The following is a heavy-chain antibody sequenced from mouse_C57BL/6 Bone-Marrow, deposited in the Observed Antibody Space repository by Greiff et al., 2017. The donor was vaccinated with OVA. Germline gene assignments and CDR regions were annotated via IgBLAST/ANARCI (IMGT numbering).Heavy chain of an antibody. CDR3: AREDLVDWYFDV. CDR2: IDPSDSYT. D-gene: IGHD2-2*01. CDR1: GYTFTSYW. J-gene: IGHJ1*03. V-gene: IGHV1-69*01. Sequence: QVHVKQPGAELVMPGASVKLSCKASGYTFTSYWMHWVKQRPGPGLEWIGEIDPSDSYTNYNQKFKGKSTLTVDKSSSTAYMQLSSLTSEDSAVYYGAREDLVDWYFDVWGTGTTVTVSS.